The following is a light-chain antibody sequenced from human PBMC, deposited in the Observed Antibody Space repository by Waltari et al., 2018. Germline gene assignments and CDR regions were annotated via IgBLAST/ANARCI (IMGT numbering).Light chain of an antibody. Sequence: QSALTQPASVSGSPGQSITISCTGTSSDVGGYKYVSWYQQHPGKAPKLLIYDVSNRPSGVSNLFSVSKSGNTASLTISGLQAADEADYYCISYTSSTVVFGGGTKLTVL. CDR3: ISYTSSTVV. J-gene: IGLJ3*02. V-gene: IGLV2-14*03. CDR2: DVS. CDR1: SSDVGGYKY.